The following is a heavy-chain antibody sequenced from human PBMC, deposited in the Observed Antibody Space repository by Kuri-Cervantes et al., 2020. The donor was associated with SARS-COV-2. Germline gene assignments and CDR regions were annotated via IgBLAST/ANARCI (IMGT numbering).Heavy chain of an antibody. V-gene: IGHV3-21*01. J-gene: IGHJ4*02. Sequence: ETLSLTCAASGFTFSSYSMNWVRQAPGKGLEWVSSISSSSSYIYYADSVKGRFTISRDNSKNTLYLQMNSLRAEDTAVYYRAKDQHGIVVVVAAIDYWGQGTLVTVSS. CDR2: ISSSSSYI. CDR1: GFTFSSYS. CDR3: AKDQHGIVVVVAAIDY. D-gene: IGHD2-15*01.